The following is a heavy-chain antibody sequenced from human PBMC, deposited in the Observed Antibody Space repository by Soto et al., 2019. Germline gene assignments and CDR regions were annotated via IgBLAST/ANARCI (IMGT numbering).Heavy chain of an antibody. J-gene: IGHJ6*02. CDR2: MNPNSGNT. D-gene: IGHD6-13*01. Sequence: QVQLVQSGAEVKKPGASVKVSCKASGYTFTSYDINWVRQATGQGLEWMGWMNPNSGNTGYAQKFQGRVTMTRRQYNSTAYMELSSMRSEDAAVYYCARWPDGYYYYGMDVWGQGTTVTVSS. CDR1: GYTFTSYD. V-gene: IGHV1-8*01. CDR3: ARWPDGYYYYGMDV.